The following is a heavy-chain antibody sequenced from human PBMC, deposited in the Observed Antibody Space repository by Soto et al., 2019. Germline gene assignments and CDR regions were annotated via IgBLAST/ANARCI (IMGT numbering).Heavy chain of an antibody. V-gene: IGHV3-21*01. CDR3: ARGIAVVTGAFDI. CDR1: GFTFSSYS. Sequence: GGSLRLSCAASGFTFSSYSMNWVRQAPGKGLEWVSSSSSSSSYIYYADSVKGRFTISRDNAKNSLYLQMNSLRAEDTAVYYCARGIAVVTGAFDIWGQGTMVTGSS. D-gene: IGHD6-19*01. J-gene: IGHJ3*02. CDR2: SSSSSSYI.